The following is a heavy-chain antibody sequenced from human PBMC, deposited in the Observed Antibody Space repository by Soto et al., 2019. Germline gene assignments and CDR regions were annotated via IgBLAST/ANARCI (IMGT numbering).Heavy chain of an antibody. CDR3: ARDIFEVRYSSGPPRGAFYI. D-gene: IGHD3-22*01. CDR2: IKQDGSEK. CDR1: GFTFSSYW. J-gene: IGHJ3*02. V-gene: IGHV3-7*01. Sequence: GSLRLSCAASGFTFSSYWMSWVRQAPGKGLEWVANIKQDGSEKYYVDSVKGRFTISRDNAKNSLYLQMNSLRAEDTAVYYCARDIFEVRYSSGPPRGAFYIWGQGTMVTVS.